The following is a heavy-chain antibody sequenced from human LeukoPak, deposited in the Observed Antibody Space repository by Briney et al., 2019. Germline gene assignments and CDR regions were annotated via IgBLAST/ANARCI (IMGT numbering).Heavy chain of an antibody. D-gene: IGHD3-10*01. J-gene: IGHJ4*02. V-gene: IGHV3-33*01. CDR1: GFTFSSYG. Sequence: PGRSLRLSCAASGFTFSSYGMRWVRQAPGKGLEWVAVIWYDGSNKYYADSVKGRFTISRDNSKNTLYLQMNSLRAEDTAAYYCAREAEELLWFGDLADSWGQGTLVTVSS. CDR3: AREAEELLWFGDLADS. CDR2: IWYDGSNK.